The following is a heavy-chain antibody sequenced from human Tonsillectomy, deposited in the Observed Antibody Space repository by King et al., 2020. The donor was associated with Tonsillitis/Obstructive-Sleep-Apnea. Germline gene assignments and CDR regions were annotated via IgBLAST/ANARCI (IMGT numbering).Heavy chain of an antibody. CDR2: IYYSGSH. D-gene: IGHD4-17*01. V-gene: IGHV4-39*01. CDR3: ARGTTVTTFTQFDP. Sequence: QLQESGPGLVKPSETLSLMCTVSGGSISSSSYYWGWIRQPPGKGLEWVGSIYYSGSHYYNPSLKSRVTISGDTSKNLFSLKMSSVTAADTAVYYRARGTTVTTFTQFDPWGQGPLVTVSS. CDR1: GGSISSSSYY. J-gene: IGHJ5*02.